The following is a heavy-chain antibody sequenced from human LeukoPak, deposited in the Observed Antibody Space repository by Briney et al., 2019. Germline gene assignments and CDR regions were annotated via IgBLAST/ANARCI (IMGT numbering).Heavy chain of an antibody. CDR3: ARDKGVTMVRENWFDP. CDR1: GYTFSSYY. V-gene: IGHV1-46*01. J-gene: IGHJ5*02. CDR2: INPSGGST. D-gene: IGHD3-10*01. Sequence: ASVKVSCKASGYTFSSYYMHWVRQAPGQGLEWMGIINPSGGSTSYAQKFQGRVTMTRDTSTSTVYMELSSLRSEDTAVYYCARDKGVTMVRENWFDPWGQGTLVTVSS.